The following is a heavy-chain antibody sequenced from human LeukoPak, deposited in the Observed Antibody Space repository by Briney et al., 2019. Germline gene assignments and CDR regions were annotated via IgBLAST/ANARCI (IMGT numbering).Heavy chain of an antibody. CDR1: GFTFSSFD. J-gene: IGHJ4*02. Sequence: SGGSLRLSCAASGFTFSSFDMHWVRQTTGNGLEWVSGITTVGDTYYAASVKGRFTISRENAKNSFFLQMNSLRAEDTAVYYSARGGTTGYYVFDLWGQGTLVTVSS. D-gene: IGHD3-9*01. CDR2: ITTVGDT. CDR3: ARGGTTGYYVFDL. V-gene: IGHV3-13*01.